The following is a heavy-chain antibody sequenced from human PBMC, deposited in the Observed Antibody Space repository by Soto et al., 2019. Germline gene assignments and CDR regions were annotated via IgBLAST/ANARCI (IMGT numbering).Heavy chain of an antibody. Sequence: ASVKVSCKASGYTFTSYGISWVRQAPGQGLEWMGWISAYNGNTNYAQKLQGRVTMTTDTSTSTAYMELRSLRSDDTAVYYCAIYYSSGYYNNWFDPWGQGTLVTVSS. V-gene: IGHV1-18*01. D-gene: IGHD3-22*01. CDR3: AIYYSSGYYNNWFDP. CDR2: ISAYNGNT. CDR1: GYTFTSYG. J-gene: IGHJ5*02.